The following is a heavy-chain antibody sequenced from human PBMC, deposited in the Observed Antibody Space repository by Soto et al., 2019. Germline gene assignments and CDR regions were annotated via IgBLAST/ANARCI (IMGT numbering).Heavy chain of an antibody. J-gene: IGHJ3*02. CDR3: AKDGDAAAVDAFDI. D-gene: IGHD6-13*01. Sequence: GGSLRLSCAASGFTFSSYGMHWVRQAPGKGLEWVAVISYDGSNKYYADSVKGRFTISRDNSKNTLYLQMNSPRAEDTAVYYCAKDGDAAAVDAFDIWGQGTMVTVSS. CDR2: ISYDGSNK. V-gene: IGHV3-30*18. CDR1: GFTFSSYG.